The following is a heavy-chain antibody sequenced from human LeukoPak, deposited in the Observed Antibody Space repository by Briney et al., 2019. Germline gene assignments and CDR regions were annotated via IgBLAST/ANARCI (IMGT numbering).Heavy chain of an antibody. V-gene: IGHV3-21*01. CDR3: ARELDGFDI. CDR2: ISSSGNYI. CDR1: GFTFSSNT. J-gene: IGHJ3*02. Sequence: GGSLRLSCAASGFTFSSNTMSWVRQAPGKGLEWVSSISSSGNYIYYGDSVKGRFTISRDNAKNSLFLQMNSLRAEDTAVYYCARELDGFDIWGQGTTVTVSS.